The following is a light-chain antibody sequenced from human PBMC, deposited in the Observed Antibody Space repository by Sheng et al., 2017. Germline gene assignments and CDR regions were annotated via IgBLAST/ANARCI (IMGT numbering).Light chain of an antibody. CDR3: QQXNSDWT. V-gene: IGKV1-5*03. Sequence: DIQMTQSPSTLSASVGDRVTITCRASQNINHWLAWYQQKPGKAPKLLMYKASNLENGVPSRFSGSGSGTEFTLTISSLQPDDFATYYCQQXNSDWTFGQGTKVEIK. CDR2: KAS. CDR1: QNINHW. J-gene: IGKJ1*01.